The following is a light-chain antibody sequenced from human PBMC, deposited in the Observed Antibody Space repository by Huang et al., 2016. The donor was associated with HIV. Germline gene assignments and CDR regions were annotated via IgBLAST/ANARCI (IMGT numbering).Light chain of an antibody. CDR3: QQYHNWPYT. CDR1: QSVATN. J-gene: IGKJ2*01. V-gene: IGKV3-15*01. CDR2: GAS. Sequence: EIIMTQSPATLSLSPGEGASLSCRANQSVATNLAWYLTRPGRSPRILIFGASTRASGLPGRFSGSGAVTQFTRTVSGLQSEDFAVYYCQQYHNWPYTVGQGTKLEI.